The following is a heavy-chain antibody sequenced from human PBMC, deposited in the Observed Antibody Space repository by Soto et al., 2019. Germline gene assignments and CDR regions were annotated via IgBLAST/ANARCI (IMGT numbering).Heavy chain of an antibody. V-gene: IGHV1-2*02. CDR3: AKGGAIVAAGTRVYLYNAMDV. J-gene: IGHJ6*02. Sequence: GASVKVSCKASGYTFTGQYMHWVRQAPGQGLEWMGWINPDSGDTKYAQKFQGRVTMTRDTSISTVYMELSRLKSDDTAVYYCAKGGAIVAAGTRVYLYNAMDVWGQGTTVTVSS. CDR2: INPDSGDT. CDR1: GYTFTGQY. D-gene: IGHD1-26*01.